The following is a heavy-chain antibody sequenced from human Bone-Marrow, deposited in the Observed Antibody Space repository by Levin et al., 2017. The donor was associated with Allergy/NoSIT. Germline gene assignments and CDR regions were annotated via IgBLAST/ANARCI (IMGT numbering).Heavy chain of an antibody. V-gene: IGHV4-59*01. CDR2: IYYSGSA. Sequence: KASETLSLTCTVSGGSINTYYWSWIRQPPGKGLEWIGFIYYSGSAIYNPSLKSRVTISVDTSKNQFFLRLSSVTAADTAVYYCARGGRLERRIWYFDLWGRGTLVTVSS. D-gene: IGHD1-1*01. CDR3: ARGGRLERRIWYFDL. J-gene: IGHJ2*01. CDR1: GGSINTYY.